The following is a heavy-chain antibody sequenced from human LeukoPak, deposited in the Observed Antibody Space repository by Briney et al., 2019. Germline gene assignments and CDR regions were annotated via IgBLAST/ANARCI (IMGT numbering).Heavy chain of an antibody. J-gene: IGHJ4*02. Sequence: SGTLSLTCAVPGGSISSSSWWSWVRQPPGRGLEWIGEIYHSGSTNYNPSLKSRVTISVDKSKNQFSLKLSSVTAADTAVYYCASTAVASRSDYWGQGTLVTVSS. CDR2: IYHSGST. D-gene: IGHD6-19*01. V-gene: IGHV4-4*02. CDR1: GGSISSSSW. CDR3: ASTAVASRSDY.